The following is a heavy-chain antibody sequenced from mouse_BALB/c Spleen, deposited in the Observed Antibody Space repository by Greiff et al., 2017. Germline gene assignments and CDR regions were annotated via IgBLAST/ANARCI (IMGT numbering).Heavy chain of an antibody. J-gene: IGHJ1*01. CDR3: ASDWLRRYWYFDV. D-gene: IGHD2-2*01. Sequence: EVKVEESGPSLVKPSQTLSLTCSVTGDSITSGYWNWIRKFPGNKLEYMGYISYSGSTYYNPSLKSRISITRDTSKNQYYLQLNSVTTEDTATYYCASDWLRRYWYFDVWGAGTTVTVSS. V-gene: IGHV3-8*02. CDR1: GDSITSGY. CDR2: ISYSGST.